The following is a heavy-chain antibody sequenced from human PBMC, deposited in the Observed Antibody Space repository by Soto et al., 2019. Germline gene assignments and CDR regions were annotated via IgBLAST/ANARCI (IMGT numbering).Heavy chain of an antibody. D-gene: IGHD2-8*01. CDR3: AVTDLPFRPLTEPTENGMDV. CDR2: IVVVNGNT. J-gene: IGHJ6*02. CDR1: GFSFGDSA. V-gene: IGHV1-58*01. Sequence: ELVQSGPEAREPGTSVKVSCRASGFSFGDSAVQWVRQGRGQRLEWMGWIVVVNGNTNYAPRFEGRVTLTRDASTSTSHMELTSLSSDDTAVYFCAVTDLPFRPLTEPTENGMDVWGQGTTVTVSS.